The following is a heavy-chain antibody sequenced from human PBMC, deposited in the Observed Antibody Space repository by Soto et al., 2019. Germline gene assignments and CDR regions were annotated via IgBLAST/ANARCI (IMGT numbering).Heavy chain of an antibody. CDR1: GFTFSSYG. Sequence: QVQLVESGGGVVQPGRSLRLSCAASGFTFSSYGMHWVRQAPGKGLEWVAVIWDDGSHKYYADSVKGRFTISRDNSKNTLYLQMNSLRAEDTAVYYCARDVGYGDDSYYFDYWGQGPLVTVSS. CDR3: ARDVGYGDDSYYFDY. J-gene: IGHJ4*02. CDR2: IWDDGSHK. V-gene: IGHV3-33*01. D-gene: IGHD4-17*01.